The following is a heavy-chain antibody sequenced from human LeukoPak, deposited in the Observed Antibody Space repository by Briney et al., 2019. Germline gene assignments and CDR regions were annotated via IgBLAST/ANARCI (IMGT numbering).Heavy chain of an antibody. CDR1: GGSIRRYY. J-gene: IGHJ4*02. CDR2: ISYSGGT. CDR3: ARVGDRSSHFYYFDS. V-gene: IGHV4-59*01. D-gene: IGHD3-22*01. Sequence: SETLSLTCTVSGGSIRRYYWNWIRQPPGKGLEWIGHISYSGGTNYNPSLKSRITISFDTSQNQFSLKLTSVTAADTAVYYCARVGDRSSHFYYFDSWGQGTLVTVSS.